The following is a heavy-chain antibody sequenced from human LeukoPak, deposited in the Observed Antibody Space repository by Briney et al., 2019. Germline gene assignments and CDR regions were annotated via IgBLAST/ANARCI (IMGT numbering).Heavy chain of an antibody. Sequence: SETLSLTCAVYGGSFSGYYWSWIRQPPGKGLEWIGEINHSGSTNYNPSLKSRVTISVDTSKNQFSLKLSSVTAADTAVYYCARGDFDWLVAFDYWGQGTLVAVSA. V-gene: IGHV4-34*01. D-gene: IGHD3-9*01. CDR1: GGSFSGYY. CDR3: ARGDFDWLVAFDY. CDR2: INHSGST. J-gene: IGHJ4*02.